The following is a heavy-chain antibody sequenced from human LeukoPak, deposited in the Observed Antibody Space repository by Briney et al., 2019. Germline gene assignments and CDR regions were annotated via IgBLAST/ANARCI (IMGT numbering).Heavy chain of an antibody. V-gene: IGHV3-23*01. CDR3: AKLDTQFPA. J-gene: IGHJ5*02. Sequence: PGRSLRLSCAASGFTFSSYAMHWVRQAPGKGLEWVSGISNSGSSTYYADSVKGRFTISRDNSKNTLYLQMNSLRAEDTAAYYCAKLDTQFPAWGQGTLVTVSS. CDR2: ISNSGSST. D-gene: IGHD5-18*01. CDR1: GFTFSSYA.